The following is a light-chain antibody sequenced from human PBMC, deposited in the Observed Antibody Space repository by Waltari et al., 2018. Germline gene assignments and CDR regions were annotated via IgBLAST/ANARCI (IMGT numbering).Light chain of an antibody. Sequence: DIQMTQSPFSLSASVGDTVTITCRASQGISSYLNWLQQKPGKAPKLLIYAATTLQSGVPSRFSGSGSGTEFTLTISSLQPEDFAAYYCLQHNSYPLTFGGGTKVEIK. J-gene: IGKJ4*01. V-gene: IGKV1-17*01. CDR2: AAT. CDR3: LQHNSYPLT. CDR1: QGISSY.